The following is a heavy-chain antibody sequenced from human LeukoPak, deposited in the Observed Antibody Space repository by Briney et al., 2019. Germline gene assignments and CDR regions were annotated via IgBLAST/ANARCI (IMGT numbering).Heavy chain of an antibody. J-gene: IGHJ4*02. Sequence: KPGGSLRPSCTASGFTLSPYTMNWVRQAPGKGLEWVSSVSGTSNYIYYADSAKGRFTISRDNAKNSLYLQMDSLRAEDTAVYYCARDLEYISSWSACYFDYWGQGVLVTVSS. CDR2: VSGTSNYI. CDR3: ARDLEYISSWSACYFDY. CDR1: GFTLSPYT. D-gene: IGHD6-13*01. V-gene: IGHV3-21*01.